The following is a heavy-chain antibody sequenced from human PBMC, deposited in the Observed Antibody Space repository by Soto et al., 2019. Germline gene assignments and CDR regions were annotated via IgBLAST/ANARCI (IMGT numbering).Heavy chain of an antibody. D-gene: IGHD3-10*01. CDR2: IDWDDDK. V-gene: IGHV2-70*01. CDR3: ARMAGSYHYGSGRGYYYYYGMDV. J-gene: IGHJ6*02. CDR1: GFSLSTSGMC. Sequence: SGPTLVHPPQTLTLTCTFSGFSLSTSGMCVSWIRQPPGKALEWLALIDWDDDKYYSTSLKTRLTISKDTSKNQVVLTMTNMDPVDTATYYCARMAGSYHYGSGRGYYYYYGMDVWGQGTTVTVSS.